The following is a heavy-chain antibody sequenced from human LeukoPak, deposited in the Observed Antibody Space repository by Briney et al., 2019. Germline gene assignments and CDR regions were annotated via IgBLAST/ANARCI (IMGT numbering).Heavy chain of an antibody. J-gene: IGHJ4*02. CDR3: AKSYYDFWSGYYKRGGALDY. CDR2: ISGSGDYT. V-gene: IGHV3-23*01. D-gene: IGHD3-3*01. Sequence: PGGSLRLSCAASGFTFSSYAMTWVRQAPGKGLEWVSSISGSGDYTNYAGSVKGRFTISRDNSKNTLYLQMNSLRAEDTAVYYCAKSYYDFWSGYYKRGGALDYWGQGTLVTVSS. CDR1: GFTFSSYA.